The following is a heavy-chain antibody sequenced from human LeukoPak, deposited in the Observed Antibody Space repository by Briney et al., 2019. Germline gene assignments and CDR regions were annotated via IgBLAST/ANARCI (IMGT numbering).Heavy chain of an antibody. CDR1: GFTFTTYG. V-gene: IGHV3-23*01. CDR2: IGGSGVRT. J-gene: IGHJ4*02. D-gene: IGHD3-10*01. CDR3: ARTRGSGSYLDY. Sequence: GGSLRLSCSASGFTFTTYGMNWVRQAPGKGLEWVSGIGGSGVRTYYADSVKGRFTISRDNSRNTVYLQMNSLRAEDTAVYYCARTRGSGSYLDYWGQGTLVTVSS.